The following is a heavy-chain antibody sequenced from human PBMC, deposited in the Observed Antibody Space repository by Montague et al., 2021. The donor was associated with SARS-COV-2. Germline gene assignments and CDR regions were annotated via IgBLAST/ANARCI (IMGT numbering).Heavy chain of an antibody. Sequence: SETLSLTCSVSGDSISSYYYDWIRQTPGKGLEWIGYAYYGPSTNSANTNSNPSLKRRVTISLDTSENQFSLNLSSATAADTAVDYCERTWRFGQSCGLDIWGPGTMVTVSS. CDR2: AYYGPSTNSANT. J-gene: IGHJ3*02. D-gene: IGHD2-21*01. CDR3: ERTWRFGQSCGLDI. V-gene: IGHV4-59*01. CDR1: GDSISSYY.